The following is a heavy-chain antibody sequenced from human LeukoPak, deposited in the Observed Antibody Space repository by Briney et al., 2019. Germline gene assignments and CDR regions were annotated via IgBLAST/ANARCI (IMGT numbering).Heavy chain of an antibody. Sequence: GGSLTLSCAASGFSVSLNYMNWVRQAPGKGLEWVSILYSGSDTYYADSVKGRFTISRDSSKNMLFLHMNSLRAEDTAVYYCARVGDHFHWYLDLWGRGTLVTVSS. V-gene: IGHV3-53*01. J-gene: IGHJ2*01. CDR1: GFSVSLNY. CDR2: LYSGSDT. CDR3: ARVGDHFHWYLDL. D-gene: IGHD3-3*02.